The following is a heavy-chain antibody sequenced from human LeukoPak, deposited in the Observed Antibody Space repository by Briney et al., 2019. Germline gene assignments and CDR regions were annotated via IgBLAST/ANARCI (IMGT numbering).Heavy chain of an antibody. CDR3: AKARLFYDSSGPIDY. V-gene: IGHV3-23*01. D-gene: IGHD3-22*01. Sequence: GGSLRLSCAASGFTFSSYAMSWVRQAPGKGLEWVSAISGSGGSTYYADSVKGRFTISRDNSKNTLYLQMNSLRAEDPAVYYCAKARLFYDSSGPIDYWGQGTLVTVSS. J-gene: IGHJ4*02. CDR1: GFTFSSYA. CDR2: ISGSGGST.